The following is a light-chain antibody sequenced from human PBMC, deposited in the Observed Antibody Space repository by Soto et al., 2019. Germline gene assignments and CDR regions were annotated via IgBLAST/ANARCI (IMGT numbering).Light chain of an antibody. V-gene: IGLV1-44*01. CDR2: SNA. CDR3: AAWDDSLKAML. J-gene: IGLJ3*02. CDR1: GSNIGENA. Sequence: QSVLTQPPSASGTPGQTVTISCSGSGSNIGENAVNWYQHLPGTAPQLPIYSNALRPSGVPHRFSGSKSGTAGSLAISGLQSEDEAHYYCAAWDDSLKAMLFGGGTKLTVL.